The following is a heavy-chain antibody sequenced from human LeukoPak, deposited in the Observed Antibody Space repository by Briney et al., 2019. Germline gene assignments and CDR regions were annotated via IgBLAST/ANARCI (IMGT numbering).Heavy chain of an antibody. J-gene: IGHJ5*01. V-gene: IGHV3-49*04. D-gene: IGHD3-3*01. CDR3: SRGHYDVWSGYYDS. CDR2: IRSKPFGGTT. Sequence: GGSLRLSCAASGFTFGDFAMSWVRQAPGKGLEWLGFIRSKPFGGTTKYGASVKGRFIISRDDSKAITFLQMNSLKSEDTAVYYCSRGHYDVWSGYYDSWGQGTLVTVSS. CDR1: GFTFGDFA.